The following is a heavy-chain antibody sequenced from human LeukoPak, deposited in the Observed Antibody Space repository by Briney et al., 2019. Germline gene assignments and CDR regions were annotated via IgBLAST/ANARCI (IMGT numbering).Heavy chain of an antibody. J-gene: IGHJ4*02. CDR3: AKGDWLDY. D-gene: IGHD2-21*01. CDR2: INHDGSDK. V-gene: IGHV3-7*04. CDR1: GFTFSTYW. Sequence: GGSLRLSCAASGFTFSTYWMSWVRQAPGKGLEWVANINHDGSDKYYVDSVKGRFTISRDDANNSLYLQMNSLRADDTAVYYCAKGDWLDYWGQGTLVTVSS.